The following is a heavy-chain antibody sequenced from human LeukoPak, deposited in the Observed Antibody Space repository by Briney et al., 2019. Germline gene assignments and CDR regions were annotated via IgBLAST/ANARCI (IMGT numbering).Heavy chain of an antibody. CDR1: GYTFTSYG. D-gene: IGHD6-19*01. J-gene: IGHJ6*02. Sequence: GASVKVSCKASGYTFTSYGISWVRQAPGQGLEWMGWISAYNGNTNYAQKLQGRVTMTTDTSTSTAYMELRSLRSDDTAVYYCARDLEQWLVFTPGDGMDVWGQGTTVTVSS. CDR2: ISAYNGNT. V-gene: IGHV1-18*01. CDR3: ARDLEQWLVFTPGDGMDV.